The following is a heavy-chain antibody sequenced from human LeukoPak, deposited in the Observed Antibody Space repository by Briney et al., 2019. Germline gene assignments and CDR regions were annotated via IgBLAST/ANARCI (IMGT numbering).Heavy chain of an antibody. CDR2: IYHSGST. Sequence: PSETLSLTCAVSGGSISSGGYSWSWTRQPPGKGLEWIGYIYHSGSTYYNPSLKSRVTISVDRSKNQFSLKLSSVTAADTAVYYCARALHSVVNNWFDPWGQGTLVTVSS. V-gene: IGHV4-30-2*01. CDR1: GGSISSGGYS. D-gene: IGHD4-23*01. J-gene: IGHJ5*02. CDR3: ARALHSVVNNWFDP.